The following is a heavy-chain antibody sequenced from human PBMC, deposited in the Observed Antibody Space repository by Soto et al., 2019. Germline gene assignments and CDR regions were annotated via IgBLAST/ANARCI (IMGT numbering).Heavy chain of an antibody. J-gene: IGHJ5*02. CDR3: AKDVKNDILTGYYNWFDP. V-gene: IGHV3-23*01. Sequence: GGSLRLSCAASGFTFSSYVMGWVRQAPGKGLEWVSAISGSGSSTYYADSVKGRFTISRDNSKNTLYLQMNSLRDEDTAVYHCAKDVKNDILTGYYNWFDPWGQGTLVTVSS. CDR1: GFTFSSYV. D-gene: IGHD3-9*01. CDR2: ISGSGSST.